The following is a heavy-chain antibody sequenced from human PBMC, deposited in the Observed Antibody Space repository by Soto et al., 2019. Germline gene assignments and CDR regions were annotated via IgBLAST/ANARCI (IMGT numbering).Heavy chain of an antibody. CDR1: GFTFDDYA. CDR3: GKDITPRYYGTDVFDM. Sequence: EVQLVESGGDLVQPGRSLRLSCAASGFTFDDYAMHWVRLAPGKGLEWVSGISWHSGSIGYADSVKGPFTISRDNAKNSLDLQMNSLSTEDTAFYYFGKDITPRYYGTDVFDMWGQGTIVTVPS. V-gene: IGHV3-9*01. CDR2: ISWHSGSI. D-gene: IGHD1-26*01. J-gene: IGHJ3*02.